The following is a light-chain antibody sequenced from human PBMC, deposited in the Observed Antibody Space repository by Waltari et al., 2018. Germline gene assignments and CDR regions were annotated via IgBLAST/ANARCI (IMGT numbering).Light chain of an antibody. J-gene: IGKJ4*01. CDR3: QQYYGTPPT. CDR2: TAS. Sequence: DIQMTQSPSSLSASIGDRVTITCRASQDIGNSLAWYQQIPGKAPNLLLYTASSVEIGVPSRFSGSGSGTTYTLTITRLQPEDFATYYCQQYYGTPPTFGGGTKVEIK. CDR1: QDIGNS. V-gene: IGKV1-NL1*01.